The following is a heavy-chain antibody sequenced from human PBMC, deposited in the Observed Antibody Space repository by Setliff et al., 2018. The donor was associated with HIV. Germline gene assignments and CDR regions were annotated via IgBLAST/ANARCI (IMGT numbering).Heavy chain of an antibody. D-gene: IGHD3-16*01. Sequence: GSLRLSCAPSGFRFSDYTMTWVRQAPGKGLECVSGISGSGDTIYYADSVKGRFTISRDNSKNILSLQMNSLRAEDTAVYYCAKAPYPQYYHYYMDVWGKGTTVTVSS. CDR1: GFRFSDYT. V-gene: IGHV3-23*01. CDR3: AKAPYPQYYHYYMDV. J-gene: IGHJ6*03. CDR2: ISGSGDTI.